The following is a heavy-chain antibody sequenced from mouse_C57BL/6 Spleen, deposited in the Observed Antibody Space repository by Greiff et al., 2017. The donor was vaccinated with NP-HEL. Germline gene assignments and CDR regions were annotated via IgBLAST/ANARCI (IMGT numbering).Heavy chain of an antibody. CDR2: IYPRDGST. Sequence: VQLQQSGPELVKPGASVKLSCKASGYTFTSYDINWVKQRPGQGLEWIGWIYPRDGSTKYNEKFKGKATLTVDTSSSTAYMELHSLTSEDSAVYFWSRGEHYSNYRYFDYWGQGTTLTVSS. CDR3: SRGEHYSNYRYFDY. CDR1: GYTFTSYD. V-gene: IGHV1-85*01. D-gene: IGHD2-5*01. J-gene: IGHJ2*01.